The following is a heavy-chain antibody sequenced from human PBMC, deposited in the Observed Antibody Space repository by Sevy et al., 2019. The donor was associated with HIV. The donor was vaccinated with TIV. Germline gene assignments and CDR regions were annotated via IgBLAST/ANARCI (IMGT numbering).Heavy chain of an antibody. Sequence: GGSLRLSCAASGFTFSSYAMHWVRQAPGKGLEWVAIIPHDGMNEYYADSVKGRFTISRDNSKNTLSLQMNGLTTEDTAVYYCARDPRSHGSVRFDNWGQGTAVTVSS. V-gene: IGHV3-30*04. J-gene: IGHJ4*02. D-gene: IGHD5-18*01. CDR3: ARDPRSHGSVRFDN. CDR2: IPHDGMNE. CDR1: GFTFSSYA.